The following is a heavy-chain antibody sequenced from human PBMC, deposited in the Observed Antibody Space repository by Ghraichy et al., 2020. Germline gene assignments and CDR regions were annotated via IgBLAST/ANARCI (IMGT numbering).Heavy chain of an antibody. J-gene: IGHJ6*02. D-gene: IGHD2-8*02. CDR3: ARLIALVPTRMDV. V-gene: IGHV3-48*03. Sequence: GESLNISCAASGFTFSSYEMNWVRQAPGKGLEWVSYISSSGSSTYYADSVKGRFTISRDNAKNSLSLQMNSLRAEDAAIYFCARLIALVPTRMDVWGQGTTVTVSS. CDR2: ISSSGSST. CDR1: GFTFSSYE.